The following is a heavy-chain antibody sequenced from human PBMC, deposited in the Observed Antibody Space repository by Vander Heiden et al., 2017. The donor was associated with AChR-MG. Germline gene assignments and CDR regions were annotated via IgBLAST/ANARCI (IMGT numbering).Heavy chain of an antibody. V-gene: IGHV1-69*02. CDR3: AEDLGYCSGGSCHSYFDY. CDR1: GRTFSSYT. Sequence: QVQLVQSGAEVKKPRPPAKVSCKASGRTFSSYTISWVRQAPGQGLEWMGRIIPILGIANYAQKFQGRVTITADKSTSTAYMELSSLRSEDTAVYYCAEDLGYCSGGSCHSYFDYWGQGTLVTVSS. J-gene: IGHJ4*02. D-gene: IGHD2-15*01. CDR2: IIPILGIA.